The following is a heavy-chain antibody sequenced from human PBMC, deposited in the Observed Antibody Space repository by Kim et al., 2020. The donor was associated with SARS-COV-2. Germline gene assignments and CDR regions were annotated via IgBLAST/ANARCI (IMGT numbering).Heavy chain of an antibody. D-gene: IGHD5-18*01. CDR1: GYTFIGYY. J-gene: IGHJ6*01. Sequence: ASVKVSCKASGYTFIGYYMHWVRQAPGQGLEWMGWINPNSGGTNYAQKFQGWATMTRDTSISTAYMELSRLRSDDTAVYYCAREEYSYGFDHYYYGMDVW. CDR3: AREEYSYGFDHYYYGMDV. CDR2: INPNSGGT. V-gene: IGHV1-2*04.